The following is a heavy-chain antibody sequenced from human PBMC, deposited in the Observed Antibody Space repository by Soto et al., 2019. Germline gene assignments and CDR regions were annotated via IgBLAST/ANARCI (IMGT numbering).Heavy chain of an antibody. CDR2: ITDSSDTV. J-gene: IGHJ4*02. D-gene: IGHD3-22*01. V-gene: IGHV3-48*01. CDR3: ARDRGYSIYEY. CDR1: GFSFSNYN. Sequence: GGSLRLSCVASGFSFSNYNMNWVRQAPGKGLEWVSYITDSSDTVHYADSVRSRFTISRDNAESSLYLQMNSLRAEDTAVYYCARDRGYSIYEYWGQGTLVTVSS.